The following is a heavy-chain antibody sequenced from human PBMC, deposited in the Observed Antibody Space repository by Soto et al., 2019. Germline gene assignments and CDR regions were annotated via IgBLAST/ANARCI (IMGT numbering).Heavy chain of an antibody. J-gene: IGHJ6*02. D-gene: IGHD3-3*01. Sequence: VSCKASGFTFTSSAVQWVRQARGQRLEWIGWIVVGSGNTNYAQKFQERVTITRDMSTSTAYMELSSLRSEDTAVYYCAADPSYYDFWSGSSRMVGMDVWGQGTTVTVSS. CDR1: GFTFTSSA. V-gene: IGHV1-58*01. CDR3: AADPSYYDFWSGSSRMVGMDV. CDR2: IVVGSGNT.